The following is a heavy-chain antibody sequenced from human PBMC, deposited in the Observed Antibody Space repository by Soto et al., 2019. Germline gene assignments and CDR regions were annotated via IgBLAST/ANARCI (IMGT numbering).Heavy chain of an antibody. J-gene: IGHJ4*02. V-gene: IGHV1-3*04. CDR1: GYSFSKFA. CDR2: INTGDGNT. D-gene: IGHD6-19*01. CDR3: ARRDGVAVAGILDY. Sequence: ASVKVSFKTSGYSFSKFAMHWVRQAPGQRLEWMGWINTGDGNTVYPQKFQGRITISRDTSATTAYMELSSLRSEDTAVYYCARRDGVAVAGILDYWGQGTLVTVSS.